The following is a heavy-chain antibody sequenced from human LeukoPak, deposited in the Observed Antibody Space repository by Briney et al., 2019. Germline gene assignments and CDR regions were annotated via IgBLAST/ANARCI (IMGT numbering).Heavy chain of an antibody. CDR2: ISYDGSNK. J-gene: IGHJ4*02. CDR3: ATTYYYDSSGYRFDY. D-gene: IGHD3-22*01. V-gene: IGHV3-30*03. CDR1: GFTFSSYG. Sequence: GGSLRRSCAAPGFTFSSYGMDRVRQAPGKGLEWGAVISYDGSNKYYADSVKGRFTISRDNSKNTLYLQMNSLRAEDTAVYYCATTYYYDSSGYRFDYWGQGTLVTVSS.